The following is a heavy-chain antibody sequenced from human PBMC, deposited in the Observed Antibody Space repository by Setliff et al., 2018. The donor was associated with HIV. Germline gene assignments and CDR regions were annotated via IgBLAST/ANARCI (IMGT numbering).Heavy chain of an antibody. V-gene: IGHV4-4*02. D-gene: IGHD1-20*01. J-gene: IGHJ5*02. CDR2: VYHTGST. CDR3: ARDLITGTTGFSWFDP. Sequence: SETLSLTCAVSGGSITNSNWWSWVRQSPGKRPEWIGEVYHTGSTNYNPSLKSRVTISIDRSKNHFSLKLSSVTAADTAVYYCARDLITGTTGFSWFDPWGQGTLVTVSS. CDR1: GGSITNSNW.